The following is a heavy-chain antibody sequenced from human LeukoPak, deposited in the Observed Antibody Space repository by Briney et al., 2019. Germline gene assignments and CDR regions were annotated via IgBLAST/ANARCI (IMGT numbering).Heavy chain of an antibody. CDR3: AKDLSYYGSGSYL. J-gene: IGHJ5*02. CDR2: ISGSGGST. D-gene: IGHD3-10*01. V-gene: IGHV3-23*01. CDR1: GFTFSSYA. Sequence: GGSLRLSCAASGFTFSSYAMSWVRQAPGKGLEWVSAISGSGGSTYYADSVKGRFTISRDNSKNTLYLQMNSLRAEDKAVYYRAKDLSYYGSGSYLWGQGTLVTVSS.